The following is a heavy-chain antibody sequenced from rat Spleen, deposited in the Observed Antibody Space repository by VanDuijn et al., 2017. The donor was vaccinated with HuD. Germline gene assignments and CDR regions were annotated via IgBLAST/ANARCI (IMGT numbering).Heavy chain of an antibody. V-gene: IGHV5-27*01. D-gene: IGHD1-11*01. CDR3: ARAGGYNYFDY. CDR1: GFTFSDYN. CDR2: MSTGGGST. Sequence: EVQLVESDGDLVQPGRSLKLSCVASGFTFSDYNMAWVRKAPKKGLEWVAYMSTGGGSTYYRDSVKGRFTISRDNAKSNLYLQMDSLRSEDTATYYCARAGGYNYFDYWGQGVMVTVSS. J-gene: IGHJ2*01.